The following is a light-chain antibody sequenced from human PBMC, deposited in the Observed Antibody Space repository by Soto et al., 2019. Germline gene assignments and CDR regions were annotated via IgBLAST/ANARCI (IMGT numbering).Light chain of an antibody. CDR1: SSDIGTYNL. Sequence: QSVLTQPASVSGSPEQSITISCTGTSSDIGTYNLVSWYQQHPGKAPKLIIYEGSERPSGVSNRFSGSKFGNTASLTISGLLPEDAADYYCCSYGGSSTFPYVFGIGTKLTVL. CDR3: CSYGGSSTFPYV. CDR2: EGS. J-gene: IGLJ1*01. V-gene: IGLV2-23*03.